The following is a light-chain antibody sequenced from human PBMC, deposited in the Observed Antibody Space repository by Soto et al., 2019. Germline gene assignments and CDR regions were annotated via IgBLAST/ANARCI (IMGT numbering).Light chain of an antibody. V-gene: IGKV1-5*03. CDR2: KAS. Sequence: DIQMTQSPSTLSASVGDRVTITCRASQKIQKWLAWYQQKPGKPPQLLISKASNLESGVPSRFSGSGSETEFTLTISSLQPDDSATYYCQQYNSYSLLTFAGGTRVDIK. CDR1: QKIQKW. J-gene: IGKJ4*01. CDR3: QQYNSYSLLT.